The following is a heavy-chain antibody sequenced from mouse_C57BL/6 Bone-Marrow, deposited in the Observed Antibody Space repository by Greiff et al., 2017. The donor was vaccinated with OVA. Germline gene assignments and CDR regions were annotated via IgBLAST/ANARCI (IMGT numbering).Heavy chain of an antibody. CDR3: ERRKDYNGSSYGYFDV. CDR2: ISYSGST. V-gene: IGHV3-8*01. Sequence: EVKLQESGPGLAKPSQTLSLTCSVTGYSITSDYWNWIRKFPGNKLEYMGYISYSGSTYYNPSLKSRISITRDTSTNQYYLQLNSVTTEDTATYYGERRKDYNGSSYGYFDVWGTGTTVTVSS. D-gene: IGHD1-1*01. CDR1: GYSITSDY. J-gene: IGHJ1*03.